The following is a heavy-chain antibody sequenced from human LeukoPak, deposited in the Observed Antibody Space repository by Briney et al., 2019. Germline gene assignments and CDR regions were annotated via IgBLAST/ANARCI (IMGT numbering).Heavy chain of an antibody. CDR2: INPSGGST. J-gene: IGHJ4*02. Sequence: ASVKVSCKASGYTFTRYYMHWVRQAPGQGLEWMGIINPSGGSTSYAQKFQGRVTMTRDTSTSTVYMELSSLRSEDTAVYYCARRPADYGDYQENWGQGTLVTVSS. CDR1: GYTFTRYY. V-gene: IGHV1-46*01. CDR3: ARRPADYGDYQEN. D-gene: IGHD4-17*01.